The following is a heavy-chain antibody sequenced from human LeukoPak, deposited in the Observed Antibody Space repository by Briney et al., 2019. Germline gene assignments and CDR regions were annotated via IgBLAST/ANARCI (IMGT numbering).Heavy chain of an antibody. CDR2: ISAYNGNT. D-gene: IGHD3-10*01. J-gene: IGHJ4*02. CDR1: GYTFTSYG. V-gene: IGHV1-18*01. CDR3: GFTLRLEGDSPIDY. Sequence: ASVKVSCKASGYTFTSYGISWVRQAPGQGLEWMGWISAYNGNTNYAQKLQGRVTMTTDTSTSTAYMELRSLRSDDTAVYYCGFTLRLEGDSPIDYWGQGTLDTVSS.